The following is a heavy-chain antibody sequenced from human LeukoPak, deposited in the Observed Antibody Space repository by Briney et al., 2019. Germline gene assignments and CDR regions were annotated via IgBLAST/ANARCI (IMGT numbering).Heavy chain of an antibody. V-gene: IGHV3-15*01. CDR1: GFTFGDYA. CDR2: IRSETDDGTT. D-gene: IGHD1-26*01. CDR3: TTNVLRWELFDY. Sequence: GRSLRLSCKASGFTFGDYAVNWVRQAPGKGLEWVGRIRSETDDGTTDYAAPVKGRVTISRDDSKNTLYLQMNNLNTEDTAVYYCTTNVLRWELFDYWGQGTLVTVSS. J-gene: IGHJ4*02.